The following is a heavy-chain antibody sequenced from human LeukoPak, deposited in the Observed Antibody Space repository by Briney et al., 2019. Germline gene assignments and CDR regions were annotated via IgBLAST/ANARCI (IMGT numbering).Heavy chain of an antibody. D-gene: IGHD4/OR15-4a*01. Sequence: GGSLRLSCAASGFTFSSYSMNWVRQAPGKGLEWVSSISSSSSYIYYADSVKGRFTISRDNAKNSLYLQMNSLRAEDTAVYYCAKESGALGAPLYDYWGRGILVTASS. CDR3: AKESGALGAPLYDY. CDR1: GFTFSSYS. CDR2: ISSSSSYI. V-gene: IGHV3-21*01. J-gene: IGHJ4*02.